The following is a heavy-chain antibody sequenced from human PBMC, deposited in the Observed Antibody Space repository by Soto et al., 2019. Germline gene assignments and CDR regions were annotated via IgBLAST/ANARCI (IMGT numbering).Heavy chain of an antibody. CDR2: IYWDDDK. D-gene: IGHD4-17*01. CDR1: GFSLSTSGVG. CDR3: ARNDYGDYYFDY. V-gene: IGHV2-5*02. Sequence: QITLKESGPTLVKPTQTLTLTCTFSGFSLSTSGVGVGWIRQPPGKALEWLALIYWDDDKRYSPSLKSRLTITTHTSKNQVVLTMTNMDPVDTATYYCARNDYGDYYFDYWGQGTLVTVSS. J-gene: IGHJ4*02.